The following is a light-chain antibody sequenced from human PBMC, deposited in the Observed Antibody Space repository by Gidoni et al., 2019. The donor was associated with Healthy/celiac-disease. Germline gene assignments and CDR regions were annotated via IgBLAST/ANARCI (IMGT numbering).Light chain of an antibody. V-gene: IGKV3-15*01. J-gene: IGKJ4*01. Sequence: EIVMTQSPATLSVSPGERATLSCRASQSVSSNLAWYQQKPGQAPRLLIYGESTRATGIPARFSGSGSGTEFTLNISSMQSEDFAVYYCQQYNNWPPLTFGGGTKVEIK. CDR1: QSVSSN. CDR3: QQYNNWPPLT. CDR2: GES.